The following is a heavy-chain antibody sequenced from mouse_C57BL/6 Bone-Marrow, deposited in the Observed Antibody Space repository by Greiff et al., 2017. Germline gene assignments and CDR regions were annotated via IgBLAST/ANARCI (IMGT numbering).Heavy chain of an antibody. CDR3: ARSALLLSYYAMDY. CDR1: GFSLTSYA. J-gene: IGHJ4*01. V-gene: IGHV2-9-1*01. Sequence: VQRVESGPGLVAPSQSLSITCTVSGFSLTSYAISWVRQPPGQGLEWLGVIWTGGGSNYNSALKSRLSISKDNSKSQVFLKMNSLQTDDTARYYCARSALLLSYYAMDYWGQGTSVTVSS. D-gene: IGHD2-10*01. CDR2: IWTGGGS.